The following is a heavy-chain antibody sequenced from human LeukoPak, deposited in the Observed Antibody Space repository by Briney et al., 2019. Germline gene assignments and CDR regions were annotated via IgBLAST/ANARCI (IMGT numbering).Heavy chain of an antibody. V-gene: IGHV3-9*01. D-gene: IGHD3-22*01. CDR1: GFTFYDYA. CDR3: AKDRQYYYDSSGYPDAFDI. CDR2: ISWNSGSI. J-gene: IGHJ3*02. Sequence: GRSLRLSCAASGFTFYDYAMHWVRHAPGKGLEWVSGISWNSGSIGYADSVKGRFTISRDNAKNSLYLQMNSLRAEDTALYYCAKDRQYYYDSSGYPDAFDIWGQGTMVTVSS.